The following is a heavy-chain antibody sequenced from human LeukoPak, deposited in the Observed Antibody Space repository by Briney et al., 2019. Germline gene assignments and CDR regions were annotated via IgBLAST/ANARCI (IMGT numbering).Heavy chain of an antibody. V-gene: IGHV1-2*02. Sequence: GASVKVSCKASGYTFTGYYMHWVRQAPGQGLEWMGWINPNSGGTNYAQKFQGRVTMTRDTSISTAYMELSSLRFDDTAVYYCATPPECSSGSCLSYWGQGTLVTVSS. CDR3: ATPPECSSGSCLSY. J-gene: IGHJ4*02. CDR2: INPNSGGT. D-gene: IGHD2-15*01. CDR1: GYTFTGYY.